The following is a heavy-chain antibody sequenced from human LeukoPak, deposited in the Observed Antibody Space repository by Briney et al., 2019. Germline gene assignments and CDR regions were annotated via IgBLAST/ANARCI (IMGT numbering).Heavy chain of an antibody. CDR2: ISYDGSNK. CDR1: GFTFSGSA. Sequence: GGSLRLSCAASGFTFSGSALHWVRQAPGKGLEWVAVISYDGSNKYYAGSVKGRFTISRDNSKNTLYLQMNSLRAEDTAVYYCAKLYYYDSSGYTRLSDYWGQGTLVTVSS. D-gene: IGHD3-22*01. CDR3: AKLYYYDSSGYTRLSDY. J-gene: IGHJ4*02. V-gene: IGHV3-30*18.